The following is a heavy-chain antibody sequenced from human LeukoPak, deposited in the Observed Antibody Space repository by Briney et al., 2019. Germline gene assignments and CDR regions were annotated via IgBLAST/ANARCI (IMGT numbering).Heavy chain of an antibody. CDR1: GFTFSSYS. V-gene: IGHV3-48*01. CDR3: AKDGREWPRSLDY. CDR2: ISSSSTI. J-gene: IGHJ4*02. Sequence: GGSLRLSCAASGFTFSSYSMNWVRQAPGKGLEWVSYISSSSTIYYADSVKGRFTISRDNSKNTLYLQMNSLRAENTAVYYCAKDGREWPRSLDYWGQGTLVTVSS. D-gene: IGHD5-12*01.